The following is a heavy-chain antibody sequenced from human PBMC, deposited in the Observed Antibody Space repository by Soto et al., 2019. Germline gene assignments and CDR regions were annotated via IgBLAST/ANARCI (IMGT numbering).Heavy chain of an antibody. D-gene: IGHD6-6*01. V-gene: IGHV3-64*01. CDR1: GFTLSGYA. CDR2: ISSNGVGT. CDR3: ARRARPDFSYMDV. Sequence: GGSLRLSCAASGFTLSGYATDWVRQAPGKGLEYVSGISSNGVGTYYANSVQGRFTIPRDNSKNTVYLQMGSLRPEDMAVYYCARRARPDFSYMDVWGKGTTVTVSS. J-gene: IGHJ6*03.